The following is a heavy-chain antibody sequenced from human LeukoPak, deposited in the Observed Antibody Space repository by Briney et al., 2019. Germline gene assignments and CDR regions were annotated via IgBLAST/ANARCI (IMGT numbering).Heavy chain of an antibody. CDR2: ISYDGSNK. CDR1: GFTFSSYW. Sequence: GGSLRLSCVASGFTFSSYWMTWVRQAPGKGLEWVAVISYDGSNKYYADSVKGRFTISRDNSKNTLHLQMNSLRADETAVYYCARDSSSCSSTSCYYLDLDYWGQGTLVAVSS. D-gene: IGHD2-2*01. CDR3: ARDSSSCSSTSCYYLDLDY. V-gene: IGHV3-30-3*01. J-gene: IGHJ4*02.